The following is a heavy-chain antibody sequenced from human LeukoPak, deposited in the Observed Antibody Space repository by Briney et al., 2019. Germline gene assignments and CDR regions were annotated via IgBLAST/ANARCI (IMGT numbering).Heavy chain of an antibody. J-gene: IGHJ6*04. D-gene: IGHD3-10*01. V-gene: IGHV3-73*01. CDR3: TVREGITSVRGVGPDV. CDR2: IRSKANSYAT. Sequence: GGSLKLSCAASGFTFSGSAMHWVRQASGKGLEWVGRIRSKANSYATAYAASVKGRITIARDDSKNKAYLQKDRPQTEETAGDYLTVREGITSVRGVGPDVWGKGTTVTVSS. CDR1: GFTFSGSA.